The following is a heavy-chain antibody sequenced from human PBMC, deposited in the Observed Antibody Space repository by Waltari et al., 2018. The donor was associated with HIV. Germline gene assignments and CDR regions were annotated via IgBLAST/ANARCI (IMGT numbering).Heavy chain of an antibody. D-gene: IGHD3-22*01. J-gene: IGHJ3*02. CDR1: GLILRNYE. V-gene: IGHV3-48*03. Sequence: ELQWGESGGALRQRGGSLRPSWAASGLILRNYEMNWVRQAPGKGLEWVSWISVSGAGTHYADSVKGRFTISRDNAKNSMYLQMSSLRVEDTAVYYCAIIGYYGFDIWGQGTMVTVSS. CDR2: ISVSGAGT. CDR3: AIIGYYGFDI.